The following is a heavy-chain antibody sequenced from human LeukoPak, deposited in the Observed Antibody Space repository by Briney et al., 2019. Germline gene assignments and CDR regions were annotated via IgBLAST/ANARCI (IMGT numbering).Heavy chain of an antibody. J-gene: IGHJ4*02. CDR3: ARSKLPGWLLGDSFDY. CDR1: GFTFSSYW. D-gene: IGHD5-24*01. V-gene: IGHV3-7*01. CDR2: IKQDGSEK. Sequence: GGSLRLSCAASGFTFSSYWMSWVRQAPGKGLEWVANIKQDGSEKYYVDSLKGRFTISRDNAKNSLYLQMNSLRAEDTAVYYCARSKLPGWLLGDSFDYWGQGTLVTVSS.